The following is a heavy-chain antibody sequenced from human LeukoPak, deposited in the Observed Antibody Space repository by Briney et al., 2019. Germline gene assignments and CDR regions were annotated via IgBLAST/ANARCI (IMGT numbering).Heavy chain of an antibody. CDR3: ARAAKSSSCLSTGGSTA. J-gene: IGHJ4*02. D-gene: IGHD6-13*01. V-gene: IGHV4-34*01. Sequence: SETLSLTCAVYGGSFSGYHWSWIRQPPGKGLEWIGEINHSGSTNYNPSLKSRVTISVDTSKNQFSLKLSSVTAADTAVYYCARAAKSSSCLSTGGSTAWGQGTLVTVSS. CDR2: INHSGST. CDR1: GGSFSGYH.